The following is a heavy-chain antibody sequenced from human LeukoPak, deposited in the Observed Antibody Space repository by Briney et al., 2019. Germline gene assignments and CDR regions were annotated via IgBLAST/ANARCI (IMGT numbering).Heavy chain of an antibody. CDR3: ARYADGSKSFYRTFDY. CDR1: GFTFSSYW. V-gene: IGHV3-7*05. D-gene: IGHD3-10*01. J-gene: IGHJ4*02. CDR2: IKHDGSGN. Sequence: GSLGLSCAASGFTFSSYWMSWVRQAPGKGLEWVANIKHDGSGNHYVDSVKGRFTISRDNAKNSLYLQMDSLRAEDTAVYYCARYADGSKSFYRTFDYWGQGTLVTVSS.